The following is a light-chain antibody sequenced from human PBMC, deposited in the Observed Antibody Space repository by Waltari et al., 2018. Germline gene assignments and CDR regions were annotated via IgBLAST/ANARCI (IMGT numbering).Light chain of an antibody. CDR1: NSNIGAGSD. CDR2: GNI. J-gene: IGLJ3*02. CDR3: QSYDSSHWV. V-gene: IGLV1-40*01. Sequence: QSVLTQPPSVSGAPGQRVTISCAGSNSNIGAGSDVHWYQHLPGTAPKLLIYGNIKWTSGVPDRFSGSKSGTAASLAITGLQADDEADYYCQSYDSSHWVFGGGTKLTVL.